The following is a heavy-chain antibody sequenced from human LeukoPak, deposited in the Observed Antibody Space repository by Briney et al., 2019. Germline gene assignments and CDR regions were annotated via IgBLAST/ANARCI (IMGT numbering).Heavy chain of an antibody. V-gene: IGHV1-69*05. J-gene: IGHJ4*02. CDR3: ARDSVGAKEPFDY. CDR1: GGTFSSYA. D-gene: IGHD1-26*01. Sequence: GSSVKVSCKASGGTFSSYAMSWVRQAPAQGLEWMGRIIPIFGTANYAQKFQGRVTITTDESTSTAYMELSSLRSEDTAVYYCARDSVGAKEPFDYWGQGTLVTVSS. CDR2: IIPIFGTA.